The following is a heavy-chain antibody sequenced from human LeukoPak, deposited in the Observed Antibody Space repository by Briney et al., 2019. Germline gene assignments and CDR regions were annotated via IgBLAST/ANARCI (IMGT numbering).Heavy chain of an antibody. V-gene: IGHV4-59*01. CDR3: TRGSIAYYYMDV. CDR1: GGSITSYC. CDR2: IYYSGST. Sequence: SGTLSPTCTVSGGSITSYCSGWSRQRPGKGLGWIGNIYYSGSTNYTPPLKSRVTMSVDTFKTQFSLKLSSVTAADTAVYYGTRGSIAYYYMDVWGKGTTVTISS. D-gene: IGHD3-22*01. J-gene: IGHJ6*03.